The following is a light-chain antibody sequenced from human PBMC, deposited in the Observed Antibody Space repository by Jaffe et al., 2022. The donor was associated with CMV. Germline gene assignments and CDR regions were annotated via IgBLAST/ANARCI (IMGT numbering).Light chain of an antibody. V-gene: IGKV1-5*03. CDR2: QAS. J-gene: IGKJ4*01. CDR1: QTISNW. CDR3: QQYNSYSPT. Sequence: DIQMTQSPSTLSASVGDRVTITCRASQTISNWLAWYQQQPGKAPKVLIYQASTLEIGVPSRFSGSGSGTEFSLTIGSLQPDDSATYYCQQYNSYSPTFGGGTKVEVK.